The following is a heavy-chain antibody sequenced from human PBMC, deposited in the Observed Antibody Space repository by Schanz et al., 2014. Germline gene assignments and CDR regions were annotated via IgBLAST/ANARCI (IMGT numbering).Heavy chain of an antibody. Sequence: QVQLVQSGAEVKKPGSSVKVSCKASGGTFSSYAFSWVRQAPGQGLEWMGLFNPSDSRTYFAQNFLGRVTVTSDTSTSTVDMEVSSLRSEDTAVYYCARDRDQWDGNFCDFWGQGTLVTVSS. V-gene: IGHV1-46*01. CDR1: GGTFSSYA. CDR3: ARDRDQWDGNFCDF. CDR2: FNPSDSRT. D-gene: IGHD1-26*01. J-gene: IGHJ4*02.